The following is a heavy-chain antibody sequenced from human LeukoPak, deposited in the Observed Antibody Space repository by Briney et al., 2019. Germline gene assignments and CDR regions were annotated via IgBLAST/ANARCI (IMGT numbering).Heavy chain of an antibody. CDR3: ARQIVLMVYAIPSFGFGY. D-gene: IGHD2-8*01. Sequence: GGSLRLSCAASGFTFSSYSMNWVRQAPGKGLEWVSYISSSSSTIYYADSVKGRFTISRDNAKNSLYLQMNSLRAEDTAVYYCARQIVLMVYAIPSFGFGYWGQGTLVTVSS. CDR1: GFTFSSYS. J-gene: IGHJ4*02. CDR2: ISSSSSTI. V-gene: IGHV3-48*01.